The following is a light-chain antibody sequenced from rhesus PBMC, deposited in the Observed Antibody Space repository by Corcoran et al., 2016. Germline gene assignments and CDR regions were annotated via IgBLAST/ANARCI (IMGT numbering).Light chain of an antibody. CDR2: WAS. J-gene: IGKJ3*01. CDR1: QSLLYSSNNKNY. Sequence: DIVMTQSPDSLAVSLGERVTINCKSSQSLLYSSNNKNYLAWYQPTTGQVPKLLLYWASTRESGVPNRFSGSGSGTVFTLTISGLQAEDVAVYYCQQYYSSPFTFGPGTKLDIK. V-gene: IGKV4-1*01. CDR3: QQYYSSPFT.